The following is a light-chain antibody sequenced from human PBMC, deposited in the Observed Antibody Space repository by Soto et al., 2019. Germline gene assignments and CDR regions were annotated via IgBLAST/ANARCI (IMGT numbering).Light chain of an antibody. J-gene: IGKJ3*01. CDR2: AAS. CDR1: QSISAY. V-gene: IGKV1-39*01. Sequence: DIQMTQSPSSMSASVGDRVTITCRASQSISAYLNWYQQKPGKAPKLLIYAASSLQSGVPLRFSGSGSGTDFTLTISSLQPEDFATYYCQESYSTPSVTFGPGTKVDIK. CDR3: QESYSTPSVT.